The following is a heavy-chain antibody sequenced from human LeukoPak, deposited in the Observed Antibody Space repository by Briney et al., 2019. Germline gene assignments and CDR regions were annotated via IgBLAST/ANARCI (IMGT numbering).Heavy chain of an antibody. D-gene: IGHD2-2*01. CDR1: GGSFSGYY. CDR2: INHSGST. J-gene: IGHJ6*04. V-gene: IGHV4-34*01. CDR3: ARLRLGYCSSTSCHLVSDYYGMDV. Sequence: SETLSLTCAVYGGSFSGYYWSWLRQPPGKGLEWIGEINHSGSTNYNPSLKSRVTISVDTSKKQFSLQLSSVTAADTAVYYCARLRLGYCSSTSCHLVSDYYGMDVWGKGTTVTVSS.